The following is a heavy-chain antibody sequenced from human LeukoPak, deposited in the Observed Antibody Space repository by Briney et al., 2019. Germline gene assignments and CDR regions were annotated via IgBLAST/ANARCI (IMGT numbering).Heavy chain of an antibody. CDR2: INPSCGST. J-gene: IGHJ4*02. CDR1: GYTVTSYY. Sequence: ASVKVSCKASGYTVTSYYMHWVRQAPGQGLEWMGIINPSCGSTSYAQKFQGRVTITRDTSTSTVYLELSSLSSEDTAVSYCAREAEYSYGHTFDYWGQGTLVTVSS. V-gene: IGHV1-46*01. CDR3: AREAEYSYGHTFDY. D-gene: IGHD5-18*01.